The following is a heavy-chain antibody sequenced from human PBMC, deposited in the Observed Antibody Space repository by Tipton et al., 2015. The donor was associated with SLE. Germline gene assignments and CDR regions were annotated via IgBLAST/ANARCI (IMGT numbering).Heavy chain of an antibody. Sequence: SLRLSCAASGFTFNIHAMTWVRQAPGKGLKWVSGISGGRTYYADSVKGRFSISRDNSKNTLYLQMNSLRAEDTAVYYCAKDENYYDSSGYYVVDYWGQGTLVTVSS. CDR1: GFTFNIHA. J-gene: IGHJ4*02. CDR3: AKDENYYDSSGYYVVDY. V-gene: IGHV3-23*01. CDR2: ISGGRT. D-gene: IGHD3-22*01.